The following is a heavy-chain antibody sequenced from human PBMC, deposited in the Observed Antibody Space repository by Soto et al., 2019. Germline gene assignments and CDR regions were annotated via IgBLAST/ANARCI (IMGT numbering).Heavy chain of an antibody. CDR1: GFTFDDYA. J-gene: IGHJ4*02. CDR3: AKGITYITGNYYFDY. CDR2: ISWNSGSI. D-gene: IGHD1-20*01. V-gene: IGHV3-9*01. Sequence: EVQLVESGGGLVQPGRSLRLSCAASGFTFDDYAMHWVRQAPGKGLEWVSGISWNSGSIGYADSVKGRFPISRDNAKNSLYLQMNSLRAEDTALYYGAKGITYITGNYYFDYWGQGTLVTVSS.